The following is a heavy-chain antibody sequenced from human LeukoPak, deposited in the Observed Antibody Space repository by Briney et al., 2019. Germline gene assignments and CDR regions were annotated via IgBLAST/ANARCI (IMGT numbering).Heavy chain of an antibody. CDR1: GFTFSDYY. J-gene: IGHJ4*02. D-gene: IGHD2-2*01. V-gene: IGHV3-11*01. Sequence: GGSLRLSCAASGFTFSDYYMSWIRQAPGKGLEWVSYISSSGSTIYYADSVKGRFTISRDNDQQMNSLRAEDTAVYYCARDHQLLTLDYWGQGTLVTVSS. CDR2: ISSSGSTI. CDR3: ARDHQLLTLDY.